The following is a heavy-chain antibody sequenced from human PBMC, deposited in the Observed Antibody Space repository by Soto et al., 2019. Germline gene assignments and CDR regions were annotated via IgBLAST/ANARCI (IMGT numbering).Heavy chain of an antibody. D-gene: IGHD3-22*01. CDR2: IIPIFGTA. J-gene: IGHJ3*02. Sequence: SVKVSCKASGGTFSSYAISWVRQAPGQGLEWMGGIIPIFGTANYAQTFQRRVTITADDSTSTAYMELSSLGSEDTAVYYCARDGNYYDSSGRDKDAFDIWGQGTMVTV. CDR3: ARDGNYYDSSGRDKDAFDI. V-gene: IGHV1-69*13. CDR1: GGTFSSYA.